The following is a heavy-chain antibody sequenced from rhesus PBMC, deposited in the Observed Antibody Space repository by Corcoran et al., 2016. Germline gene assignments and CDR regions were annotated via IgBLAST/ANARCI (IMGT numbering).Heavy chain of an antibody. CDR3: VMAYGGGYAPKY. CDR1: GGSVSGNYD. V-gene: IGHV4-76*01. CDR2: LYGGSGST. D-gene: IGHD2-21*01. Sequence: QVQLKESGPGLVKALETLSLVCAVSGGSVSGNYDWSWVRQAPGKGLEWIAYLYGGSGSTSYNPSLRSRFTISQGTSRAQLFLTLSALTAADTAVYYCVMAYGGGYAPKYWGQGVLVSVSS. J-gene: IGHJ4*01.